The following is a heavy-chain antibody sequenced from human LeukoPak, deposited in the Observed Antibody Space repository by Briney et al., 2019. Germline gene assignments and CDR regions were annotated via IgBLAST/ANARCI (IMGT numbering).Heavy chain of an antibody. Sequence: GGSLRLSCAASGLTFSNAWMSWVRQAPGKGLELVGRIKSKTDGGTTDYAAPVKGRFTISRDDSKNTLYLQMNSLKTEDTAVYYCTTVDTAMVKFTDYWGQGTLVTVSS. CDR1: GLTFSNAW. J-gene: IGHJ4*02. CDR2: IKSKTDGGTT. V-gene: IGHV3-15*01. D-gene: IGHD5-18*01. CDR3: TTVDTAMVKFTDY.